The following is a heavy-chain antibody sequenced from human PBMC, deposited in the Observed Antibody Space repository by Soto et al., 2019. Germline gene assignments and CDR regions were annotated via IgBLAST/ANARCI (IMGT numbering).Heavy chain of an antibody. D-gene: IGHD5-18*01. CDR3: ARSEMGYRNGYYYFGMDV. J-gene: IGHJ6*02. CDR1: GYTFTSYG. V-gene: IGHV1-18*04. Sequence: GASVKVSCKASGYTFTSYGISWVRQAPGQGLEWMGWISAYNGNTNYAQKLQGRFTISRDNSKNTLDLQMNSLRAEDTAVYYCARSEMGYRNGYYYFGMDVWGQGTTVTVSS. CDR2: ISAYNGNT.